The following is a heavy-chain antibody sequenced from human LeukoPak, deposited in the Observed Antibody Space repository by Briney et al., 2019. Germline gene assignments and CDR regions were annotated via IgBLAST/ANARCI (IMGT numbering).Heavy chain of an antibody. V-gene: IGHV4-59*01. CDR1: GGSISSYY. Sequence: SETLSLTCTVSGGSISSYYWSWIRQPPGKGLEWIGYIYYSGSTNYNPSLKSRVTISVDTSKNQFSLKLSSVTAADTAVYYCARVYYYDSSGYRSPLYYYCYMDVWGKGTTVTVSS. CDR2: IYYSGST. D-gene: IGHD3-22*01. J-gene: IGHJ6*03. CDR3: ARVYYYDSSGYRSPLYYYCYMDV.